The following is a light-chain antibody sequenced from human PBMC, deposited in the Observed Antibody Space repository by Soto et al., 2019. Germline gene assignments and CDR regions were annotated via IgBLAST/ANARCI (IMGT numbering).Light chain of an antibody. CDR2: AAS. CDR1: QGISSY. Sequence: AIRMIQSPSSFSASTGDRFTITCRASQGISSYLAWYQQKPGKAPKLLIYAASSLQSGVPSRLSGSGSGTEFTLTISSLQPDDFATYYCQQYNSYWTFGQGTKVDIK. V-gene: IGKV1-8*01. CDR3: QQYNSYWT. J-gene: IGKJ1*01.